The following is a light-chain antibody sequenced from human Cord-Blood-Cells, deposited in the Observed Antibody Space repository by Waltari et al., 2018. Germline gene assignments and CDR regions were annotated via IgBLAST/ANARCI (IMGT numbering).Light chain of an antibody. J-gene: IGLJ2*01. CDR2: DNN. CDR3: GTWDSSLSAGV. V-gene: IGLV1-51*01. Sequence: QSVLTQPPSVSAAPGQKVTISCSGSSSNIGNNYVSWYQQRPGTAPKLLIYDNNKRPSGIPDRFSGPKSGTSATLGITGLQTGDEADYYCGTWDSSLSAGVFGGGTKLTVL. CDR1: SSNIGNNY.